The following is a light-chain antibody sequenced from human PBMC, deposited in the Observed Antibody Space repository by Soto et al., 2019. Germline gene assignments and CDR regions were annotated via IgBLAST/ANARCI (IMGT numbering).Light chain of an antibody. CDR3: QQYKNWPPIS. Sequence: SPATLSVSPGERATLSCRASQSVSSNLAWYQQKPGQAPRLLIYGASTRATGIPARFSGSGSGTEFTLTISSLQSEDFAVYYCQQYKNWPPISFGHGTRLEIK. V-gene: IGKV3-15*01. J-gene: IGKJ5*01. CDR1: QSVSSN. CDR2: GAS.